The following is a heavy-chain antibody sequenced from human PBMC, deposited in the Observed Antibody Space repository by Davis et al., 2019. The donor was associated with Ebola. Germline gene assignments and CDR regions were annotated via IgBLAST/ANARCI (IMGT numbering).Heavy chain of an antibody. CDR3: ARVSGYYNWFDP. CDR1: GGTFSTYA. J-gene: IGHJ5*02. CDR2: INPSGGST. V-gene: IGHV1-46*01. D-gene: IGHD3-22*01. Sequence: ASVKVSCKASGGTFSTYAITWVRQAPGQGLEWMGIINPSGGSTSYAQKFQGRVTMTRDTSTSTVYMELSSLRSDDTAVYYCARVSGYYNWFDPWGQGTLVTVSS.